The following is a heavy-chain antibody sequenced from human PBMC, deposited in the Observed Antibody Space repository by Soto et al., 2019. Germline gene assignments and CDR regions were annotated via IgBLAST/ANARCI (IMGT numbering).Heavy chain of an antibody. CDR2: IIPILGIA. Sequence: ASVKVSCKASGGAFSSYTISWVRQAPGQGLEWMGRIIPILGIANYAQKFQGRVTITADKSTSTAYMELSSLRSEDTAVYYCAIGDGNPLGYCSSTSCSRDYYYYYYMDVWGKGTTVTVSS. CDR1: GGAFSSYT. D-gene: IGHD2-2*01. CDR3: AIGDGNPLGYCSSTSCSRDYYYYYYMDV. V-gene: IGHV1-69*02. J-gene: IGHJ6*03.